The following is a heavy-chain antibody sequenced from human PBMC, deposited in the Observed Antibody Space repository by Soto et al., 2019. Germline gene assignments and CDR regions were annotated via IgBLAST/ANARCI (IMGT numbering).Heavy chain of an antibody. CDR3: ARYYYGSGSYYCDY. CDR1: GFTFSDYY. J-gene: IGHJ4*02. D-gene: IGHD3-10*01. Sequence: LRLSCAASGFTFSDYYMSWIRQAPAKGLEWVSNIGSSGSPIYYADSVKGRFTISRDNAKNSLYLQMNSLRAEDTAVYYCARYYYGSGSYYCDYWGQGTLVTVSS. V-gene: IGHV3-11*01. CDR2: IGSSGSPI.